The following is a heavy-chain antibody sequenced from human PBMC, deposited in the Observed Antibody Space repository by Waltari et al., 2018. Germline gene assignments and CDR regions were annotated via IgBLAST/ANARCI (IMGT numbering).Heavy chain of an antibody. CDR1: GGSFSGYY. CDR2: INHSGST. D-gene: IGHD5-12*01. CDR3: ARGGWLQLGDAFDI. J-gene: IGHJ3*02. V-gene: IGHV4-34*01. Sequence: QVQLQQWGAGLLKPSETLSLTCAVYGGSFSGYYWSWIRQPPGKGLEWIGEINHSGSTNYNPSLKSRVTISVDMSKNQFSLKLSSVTAADTAVYYCARGGWLQLGDAFDIWGQGTMVTVSS.